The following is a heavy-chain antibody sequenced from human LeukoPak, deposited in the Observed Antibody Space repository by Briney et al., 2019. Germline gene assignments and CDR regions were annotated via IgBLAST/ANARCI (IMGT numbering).Heavy chain of an antibody. J-gene: IGHJ5*02. D-gene: IGHD1-26*01. Sequence: QPGRSLRLSCAASGFTFSSYGMYWVRQAPGKGLEWVAVIWYDGSNKCYGDSVRGRFTISRDNSKNMLYLEMNSLRGEDTAVYYCARSVGATTDWFDPWGQGTQVIVSS. V-gene: IGHV3-33*01. CDR3: ARSVGATTDWFDP. CDR2: IWYDGSNK. CDR1: GFTFSSYG.